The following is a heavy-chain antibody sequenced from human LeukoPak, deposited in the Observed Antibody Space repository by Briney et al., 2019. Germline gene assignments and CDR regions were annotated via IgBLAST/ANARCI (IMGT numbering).Heavy chain of an antibody. J-gene: IGHJ6*03. CDR3: AKASRFGYSYGPREYFYYMDV. V-gene: IGHV3-23*01. CDR1: GFTFTSFG. D-gene: IGHD5-18*01. CDR2: TSGSGGST. Sequence: PGGSLRLSCAASGFTFTSFGMSWVRQAPGKGLEWVSTTSGSGGSTYYTDSVKGRFTISRDNSKNTLYLQMNTLRAEDTAVYYCAKASRFGYSYGPREYFYYMDVWGKGTTVTISS.